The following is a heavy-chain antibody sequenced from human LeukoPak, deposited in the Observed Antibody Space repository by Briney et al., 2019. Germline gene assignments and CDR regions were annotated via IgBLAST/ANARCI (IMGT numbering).Heavy chain of an antibody. Sequence: GGPLRLSCAASGFTFSSYAMHWVRQAPGKGLEWVAVISYDGSNKYYADSVKGRFTISRDNSKNTLYLQMNSLRAEDTAVYYCARTPHYDFWSGYHPSSYFDYWGQGTLVTVSS. CDR3: ARTPHYDFWSGYHPSSYFDY. V-gene: IGHV3-30*04. CDR1: GFTFSSYA. J-gene: IGHJ4*02. D-gene: IGHD3-3*01. CDR2: ISYDGSNK.